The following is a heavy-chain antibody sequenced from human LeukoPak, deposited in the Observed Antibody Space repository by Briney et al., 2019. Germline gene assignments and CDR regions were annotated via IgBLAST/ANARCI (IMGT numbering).Heavy chain of an antibody. V-gene: IGHV4-59*01. CDR1: GGSITSYY. Sequence: SETLSLTCTVSGGSITSYYWSWIRQPPGKGLEWIGYVSYSGSTNYNPSLKSRVTMSVDTSKNLFSLNLSSVTAADTAVYYCASGGYCSSTSCYPNWFDPWGQGTLVTVSS. J-gene: IGHJ5*02. CDR3: ASGGYCSSTSCYPNWFDP. CDR2: VSYSGST. D-gene: IGHD2-2*01.